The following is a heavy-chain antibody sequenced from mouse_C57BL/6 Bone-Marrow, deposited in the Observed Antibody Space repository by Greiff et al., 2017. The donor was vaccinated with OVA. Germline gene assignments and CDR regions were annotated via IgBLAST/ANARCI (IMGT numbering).Heavy chain of an antibody. CDR3: AREVYDGFDY. Sequence: VKLVESGAELVRPGTSVKMSCKASGYTFTNYWIGWAKQRPGHGLEWIGDIYPGGGYTNYNEKFKGKATLTADKSSSTAYMQFSSLTSEDSAIYYCAREVYDGFDYWGQGTTLTVSS. D-gene: IGHD2-3*01. V-gene: IGHV1-63*01. CDR1: GYTFTNYW. J-gene: IGHJ2*01. CDR2: IYPGGGYT.